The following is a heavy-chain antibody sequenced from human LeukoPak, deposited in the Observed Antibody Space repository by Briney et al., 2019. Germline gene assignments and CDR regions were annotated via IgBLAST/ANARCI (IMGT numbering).Heavy chain of an antibody. J-gene: IGHJ4*02. V-gene: IGHV1-2*02. CDR2: INPNSGGT. CDR1: GYTFTGYY. D-gene: IGHD3-22*01. CDR3: ARPEADYYDSSGYYYGY. Sequence: ASVKVSCKASGYTFTGYYVHWVRPAPGQGLAWMGWINPNSGGTNYAQKFQGRVTMTRDTSISTAYMELSRLRSDDTAVYYCARPEADYYDSSGYYYGYWGQGTLVTVSS.